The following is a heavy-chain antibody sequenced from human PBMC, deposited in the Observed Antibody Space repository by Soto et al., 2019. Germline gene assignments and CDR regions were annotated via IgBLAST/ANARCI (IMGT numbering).Heavy chain of an antibody. Sequence: GGSLRLSCAASGVTFSTYAMSWVRQAPGKGLEWVSAISRSGGSTYYADSVKGRFTVSRDNPENMLYLQMNSLRAEDTAVYFCAKGSASTSYFDSWGQGTLVTVSS. CDR2: ISRSGGST. CDR1: GVTFSTYA. J-gene: IGHJ4*02. D-gene: IGHD6-19*01. CDR3: AKGSASTSYFDS. V-gene: IGHV3-23*01.